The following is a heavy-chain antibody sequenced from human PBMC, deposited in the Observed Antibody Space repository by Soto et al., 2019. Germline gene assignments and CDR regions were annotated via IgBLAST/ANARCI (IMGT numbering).Heavy chain of an antibody. D-gene: IGHD2-15*01. CDR3: ARRRGGNADYYYYYGMDV. CDR2: IYPGDSDT. V-gene: IGHV5-51*01. J-gene: IGHJ6*02. CDR1: GYSFTSYW. Sequence: GESLKISCKGSGYSFTSYWIGWVRQMPGKGLEWMGIIYPGDSDTRYSPSFQGQVTISADKSISTAYLQWSSLKASDTAMYYCARRRGGNADYYYYYGMDVWGQGTTVTVSS.